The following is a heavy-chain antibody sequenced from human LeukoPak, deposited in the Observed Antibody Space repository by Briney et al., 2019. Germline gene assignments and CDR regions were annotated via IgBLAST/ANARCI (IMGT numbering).Heavy chain of an antibody. Sequence: SETLSLTCAVYGGSFSGFYWSWIRQPPGKGLEWIGEITHSGSINYNPSLKSRVTISVDTSKNQFSLKLSSVTAADTAVYYCASGDFWSGYYRYDYWGHGTLVTASS. CDR2: ITHSGSI. CDR1: GGSFSGFY. J-gene: IGHJ4*01. D-gene: IGHD3-3*01. V-gene: IGHV4-34*01. CDR3: ASGDFWSGYYRYDY.